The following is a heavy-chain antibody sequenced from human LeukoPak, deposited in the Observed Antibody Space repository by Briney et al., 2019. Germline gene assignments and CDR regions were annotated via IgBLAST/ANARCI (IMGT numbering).Heavy chain of an antibody. CDR3: ARGTSGWYWGFGY. Sequence: SETLSLPCAVYGGSFSGYYWSWIRQPPGKGLEWIGEINHSGSTNYNPSLKSRVTISVDTSKNQFSLKLSSVTAADTAVYYCARGTSGWYWGFGYWGQGTLVTVSS. V-gene: IGHV4-34*01. J-gene: IGHJ4*02. D-gene: IGHD6-19*01. CDR2: INHSGST. CDR1: GGSFSGYY.